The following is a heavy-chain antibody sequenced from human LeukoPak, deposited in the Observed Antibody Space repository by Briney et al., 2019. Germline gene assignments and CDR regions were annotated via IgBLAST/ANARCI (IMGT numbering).Heavy chain of an antibody. CDR2: IYPGDSDT. Sequence: GEPLKIPCQGSGYSFTSYSIGWVGQLPGKGLEWMGIIYPGDSDTSYSPSFQGQVTISADKSISTPYLHWSSLEASDTAMYSCARTKGGAAAGTVVDYWGQGTLVTVAS. J-gene: IGHJ4*02. CDR3: ARTKGGAAAGTVVDY. V-gene: IGHV5-51*01. CDR1: GYSFTSYS. D-gene: IGHD6-13*01.